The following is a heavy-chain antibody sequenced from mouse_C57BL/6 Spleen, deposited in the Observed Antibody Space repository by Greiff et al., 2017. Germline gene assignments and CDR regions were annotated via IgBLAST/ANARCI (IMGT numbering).Heavy chain of an antibody. CDR3: ARGEDYYGGVFAY. CDR1: GYTFTSYW. D-gene: IGHD1-1*02. Sequence: QVQLQQPGAELVKPGASVKMSCKASGYTFTSYWITWVKQRPGQGLEWIGDIYPGSGSTNYNEKFKSKATLTVDTSSSTAYMQLSSLTSEDSAVYYCARGEDYYGGVFAYWGQGTLVTVSA. V-gene: IGHV1-55*01. J-gene: IGHJ3*01. CDR2: IYPGSGST.